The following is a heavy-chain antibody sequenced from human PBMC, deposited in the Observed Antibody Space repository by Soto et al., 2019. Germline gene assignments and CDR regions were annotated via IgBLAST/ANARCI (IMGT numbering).Heavy chain of an antibody. Sequence: ASVKVSCKASGYTFITHGISWVRQAPGQGLEWMGWISPYNGNTSYAQKFQGRVTMTRDTSISTAYMELSSLRSGDTAVYYCARGVPAVAGTGYYYYYMDVWGKGTTVTVSS. V-gene: IGHV1-18*01. CDR1: GYTFITHG. J-gene: IGHJ6*03. CDR2: ISPYNGNT. CDR3: ARGVPAVAGTGYYYYYMDV. D-gene: IGHD6-19*01.